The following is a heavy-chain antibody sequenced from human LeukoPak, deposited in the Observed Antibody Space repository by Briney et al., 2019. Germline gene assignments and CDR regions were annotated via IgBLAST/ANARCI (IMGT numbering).Heavy chain of an antibody. V-gene: IGHV3-11*06. CDR2: ISSSSSYT. J-gene: IGHJ4*02. D-gene: IGHD1-26*01. CDR1: GFTFSDYC. Sequence: GGSLRLSCAASGFTFSDYCMSWIRQAPGKGLEWVSYISSSSSYTNYADSVKGRFTISRDNAKNSLYLQMNSLRAEDTAVYYCARVAVGATSIVDYWGQGTLVTVSS. CDR3: ARVAVGATSIVDY.